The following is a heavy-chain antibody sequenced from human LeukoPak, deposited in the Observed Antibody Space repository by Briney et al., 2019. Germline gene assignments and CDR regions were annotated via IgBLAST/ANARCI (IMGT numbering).Heavy chain of an antibody. D-gene: IGHD2-2*01. CDR1: GYTLTELS. CDR3: ATDSPTNQLGGY. V-gene: IGHV1-24*01. Sequence: ASVKVSCKVSGYTLTELSMHWVRQAPGKGLEWMGSFDPEDGETIYAQKFQGRVTMTEDTSTDTAYMELSSLRSEDTAVYYCATDSPTNQLGGYWGQGTLVTVSS. CDR2: FDPEDGET. J-gene: IGHJ4*02.